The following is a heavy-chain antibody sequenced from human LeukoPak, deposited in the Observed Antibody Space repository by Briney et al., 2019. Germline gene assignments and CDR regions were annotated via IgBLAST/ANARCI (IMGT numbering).Heavy chain of an antibody. V-gene: IGHV3-53*01. D-gene: IGHD3-22*01. CDR1: GFXVSRNY. Sequence: GGSLRLSCGASGFXVSRNYISWVRQAPGKGLEWVSVISTDGSTYYADSVKGRFTISRDNSKNTLYLQMNSLRAEDTAVYYCASFSYYDSSGYYSGYWGQGTLVTVSS. CDR3: ASFSYYDSSGYYSGY. J-gene: IGHJ4*02. CDR2: ISTDGST.